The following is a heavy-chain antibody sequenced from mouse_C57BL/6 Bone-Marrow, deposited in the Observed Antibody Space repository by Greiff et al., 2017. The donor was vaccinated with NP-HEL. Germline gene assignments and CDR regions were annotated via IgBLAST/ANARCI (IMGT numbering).Heavy chain of an antibody. CDR2: ISSGGSYT. D-gene: IGHD1-1*01. Sequence: EVHLVESGGDLVKPGGSLKLSCAASGFTFSSYGMSWVRQTPDKRLEWVATISSGGSYTYYPDSVKGRFTISRDNAKNTLYLQMSSLKSEDTAMYYCARDHYYGSSYFDYWGQGTTLTVSS. J-gene: IGHJ2*01. V-gene: IGHV5-6*01. CDR3: ARDHYYGSSYFDY. CDR1: GFTFSSYG.